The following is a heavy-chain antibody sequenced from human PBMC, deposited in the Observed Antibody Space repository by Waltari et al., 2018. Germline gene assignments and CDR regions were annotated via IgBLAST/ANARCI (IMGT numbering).Heavy chain of an antibody. Sequence: QVQLVQSGAEVKKPGASVKVSCKASGYTFTSYDINWVRQATGQGLEWMGWQNPNSGNTGYAQKFQGRVTITRNTSRSTSYMELSSLRSEDTAVYYCARGSDIVVVPGSMDVWGQGTTVTVSS. J-gene: IGHJ6*02. D-gene: IGHD2-2*01. CDR2: QNPNSGNT. V-gene: IGHV1-8*03. CDR1: GYTFTSYD. CDR3: ARGSDIVVVPGSMDV.